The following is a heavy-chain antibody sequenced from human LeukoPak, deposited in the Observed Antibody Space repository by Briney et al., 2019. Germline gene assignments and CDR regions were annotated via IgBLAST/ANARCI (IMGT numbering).Heavy chain of an antibody. Sequence: GSLRLSCAASGFTFANYAMTWVRQAPGERLEWVSSINGNGGNTWAAESVEGRFTISRDNSKNTLYLQMNSLRVGDTAIYYCAKRLDFWSGYPDYWGLGTLVLVSS. CDR2: INGNGGNT. CDR1: GFTFANYA. J-gene: IGHJ4*02. V-gene: IGHV3-23*01. CDR3: AKRLDFWSGYPDY. D-gene: IGHD3-3*01.